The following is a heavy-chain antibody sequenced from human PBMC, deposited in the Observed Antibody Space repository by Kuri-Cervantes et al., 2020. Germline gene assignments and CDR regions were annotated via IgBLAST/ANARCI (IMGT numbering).Heavy chain of an antibody. J-gene: IGHJ4*02. V-gene: IGHV3-30*03. D-gene: IGHD5-18*01. Sequence: GESLKISCAASGFTFSSYGMHWVRQAPGKGLEWVAVISFDGNNKYYADSVKGRFTISRDNSMNTLYLQMNSLRAEDTAVYYCARDRSDTAMVYFDYWGQGTLVTVSS. CDR3: ARDRSDTAMVYFDY. CDR2: ISFDGNNK. CDR1: GFTFSSYG.